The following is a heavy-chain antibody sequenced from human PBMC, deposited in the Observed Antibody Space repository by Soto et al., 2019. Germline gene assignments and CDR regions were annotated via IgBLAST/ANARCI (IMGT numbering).Heavy chain of an antibody. CDR2: IYYSGST. Sequence: SETLSLTCAVSGGSIRDEGYSWNWIRQPPGKGLEWIGYIYYSGSTNYNPSLKSRVTISVDTSKNQFSLKLSSVTAADTAVYYCARSDGRYWGQGTLVTVSS. CDR3: ARSDGRY. J-gene: IGHJ4*02. V-gene: IGHV4-61*08. CDR1: GGSIRDEGYS.